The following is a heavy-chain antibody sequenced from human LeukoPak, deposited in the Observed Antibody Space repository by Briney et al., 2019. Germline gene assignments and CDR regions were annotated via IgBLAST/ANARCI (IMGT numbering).Heavy chain of an antibody. V-gene: IGHV3-23*01. D-gene: IGHD5-18*01. J-gene: IGHJ4*02. CDR2: ISGSGGST. Sequence: GVSLRLSCAASGFTFSSYAMPWVRQAPGKGLEWVSTISGSGGSTYYADSVKGRFTISRDNSKNTLYLQMNSLRAEDTAMYYCTKDRLTGYSFGYSYFDYWGQGTLVTVSS. CDR1: GFTFSSYA. CDR3: TKDRLTGYSFGYSYFDY.